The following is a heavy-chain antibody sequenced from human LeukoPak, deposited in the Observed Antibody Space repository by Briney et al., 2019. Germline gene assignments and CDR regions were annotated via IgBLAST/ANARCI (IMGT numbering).Heavy chain of an antibody. CDR1: GGSISSYY. Sequence: SETLSLTCTVSGGSISSYYWSWIRQPPGKGLEWIGYIYYSGSTNYNPSLKSRVTISVDTSKNQFSLKLSSVTAADTAVYYCARTEAAGSYYFDYWGQGTLVTVSS. V-gene: IGHV4-59*08. J-gene: IGHJ4*02. D-gene: IGHD6-13*01. CDR2: IYYSGST. CDR3: ARTEAAGSYYFDY.